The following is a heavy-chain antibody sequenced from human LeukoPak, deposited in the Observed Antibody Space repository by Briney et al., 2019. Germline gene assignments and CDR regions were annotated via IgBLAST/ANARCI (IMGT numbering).Heavy chain of an antibody. CDR1: GGTFSSYA. D-gene: IGHD3-16*02. J-gene: IGHJ4*02. V-gene: IGHV1-69*04. Sequence: GASVKVSCKASGGTFSSYAISWVRQAPGQGLEWMGRIILILGIADYAQKFQGRVTITADKSTSTAYMELSSLRSEDTAVYYCARVSARGYWGQGTLVTVSS. CDR3: ARVSARGY. CDR2: IILILGIA.